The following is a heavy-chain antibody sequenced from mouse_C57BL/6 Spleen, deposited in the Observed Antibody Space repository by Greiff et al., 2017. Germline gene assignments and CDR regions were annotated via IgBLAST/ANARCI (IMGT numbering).Heavy chain of an antibody. CDR2: IDPSDSYT. V-gene: IGHV1-69*01. J-gene: IGHJ4*01. D-gene: IGHD3-1*01. CDR3: ARSGRGYAMDY. CDR1: GYTFTSYW. Sequence: VQLQQPGAELVMPGASVKLSCKASGYTFTSYWMHWVKQRPGQGLEWIGEIDPSDSYTNYNQKFKGKSTLTVDKSSSTAYMQLSSLTSEDSAVYYCARSGRGYAMDYWGQGTSVTVSS.